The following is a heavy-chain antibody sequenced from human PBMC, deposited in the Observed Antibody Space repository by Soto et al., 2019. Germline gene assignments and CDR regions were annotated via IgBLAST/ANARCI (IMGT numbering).Heavy chain of an antibody. CDR2: INPSGGST. V-gene: IGHV1-46*01. D-gene: IGHD3-16*01. CDR1: GYTFTSHY. J-gene: IGHJ6*02. CDR3: VMVDNYVPPAPQDV. Sequence: ASVKVSCKASGYTFTSHYMHWVRQAPGQGLEWMGIINPSGGSTSYAQKFQGRVTMTTDTSTSTAYMDLGSLTSDDTAVYYCVMVDNYVPPAPQDVWGQGTTVTVSS.